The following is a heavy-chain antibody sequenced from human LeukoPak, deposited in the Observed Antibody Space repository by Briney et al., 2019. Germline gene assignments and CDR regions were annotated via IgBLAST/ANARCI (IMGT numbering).Heavy chain of an antibody. CDR3: AKWGAAYDFWSGYLPNWFDP. Sequence: GSLRLSCAASGFTFSSYAMSWVRQAPGKGLEWVSAISGSGGSTYYADSVKGRFTISRDNSKNTLYLQMNSLRAEDTAVYYCAKWGAAYDFWSGYLPNWFDPWGQGTLVTVSS. J-gene: IGHJ5*02. CDR2: ISGSGGST. CDR1: GFTFSSYA. V-gene: IGHV3-23*01. D-gene: IGHD3-3*01.